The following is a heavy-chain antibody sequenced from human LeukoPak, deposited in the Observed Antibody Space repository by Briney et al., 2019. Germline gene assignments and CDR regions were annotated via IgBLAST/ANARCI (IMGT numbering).Heavy chain of an antibody. CDR2: IYHSGST. CDR1: GYSISSGYY. D-gene: IGHD2-21*02. J-gene: IGHJ2*01. Sequence: PSETLSLTCTVSGYSISSGYYWGWIRQPPGKGLEWIGSIYHSGSTYYNPSLKSRVTISVDTSKNQFSLKLSSVTAADTAVYYCARAPTGDCGGDCGYFDLWGRGTLVTVSS. CDR3: ARAPTGDCGGDCGYFDL. V-gene: IGHV4-38-2*02.